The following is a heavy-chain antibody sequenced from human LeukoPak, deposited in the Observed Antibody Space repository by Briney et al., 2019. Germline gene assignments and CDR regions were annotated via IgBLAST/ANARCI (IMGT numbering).Heavy chain of an antibody. J-gene: IGHJ3*02. V-gene: IGHV4-34*01. CDR3: ARHLDPGGDAFDI. Sequence: PSETLSLTCAVYGGSFSGHYWSWIRQPPGKGLEWIGEINHSGRTNYNPSLKSRVTISVDTSENQFSLKLSSVTAADTAVYYCARHLDPGGDAFDIWGQGTMVTVSS. CDR2: INHSGRT. D-gene: IGHD3-16*01. CDR1: GGSFSGHY.